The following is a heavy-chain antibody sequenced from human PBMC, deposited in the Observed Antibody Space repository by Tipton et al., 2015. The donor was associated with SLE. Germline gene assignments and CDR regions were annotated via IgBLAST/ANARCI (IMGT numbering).Heavy chain of an antibody. V-gene: IGHV3-23*01. J-gene: IGHJ4*02. CDR3: AKGRTYFDS. CDR2: ISGSGGTT. CDR1: GFSFNLYT. Sequence: SLRLSCAGSGFSFNLYTMNWVRQAPGKGLEWVSGISGSGGTTNYADSVKGRFTISRDNSNNTLYLQMNSLRAEDTAVYYCAKGRTYFDSWGQGTLVTVSS.